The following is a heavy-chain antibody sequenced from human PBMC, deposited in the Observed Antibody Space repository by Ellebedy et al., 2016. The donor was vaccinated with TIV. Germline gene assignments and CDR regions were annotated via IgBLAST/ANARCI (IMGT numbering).Heavy chain of an antibody. CDR2: IYPGDSDT. V-gene: IGHV5-51*01. CDR3: ARSPEYYFDY. CDR1: GYSFTSYW. Sequence: GGSLRLSXKGSGYSFTSYWIGWVRQMPGKGLEWMGIIYPGDSDTRYSPSFQGQVTISADKSISTAYLQWSSLKASDTAMYYCARSPEYYFDYWGQGTLVTVSS. J-gene: IGHJ4*02.